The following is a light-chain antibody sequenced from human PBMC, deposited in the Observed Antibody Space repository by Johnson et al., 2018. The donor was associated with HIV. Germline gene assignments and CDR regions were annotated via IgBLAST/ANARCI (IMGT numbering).Light chain of an antibody. CDR3: GTWDSSLSVYV. Sequence: QSVLTQPPSVSAAPGQKVTISCSGSSSNIGNNYVSWFQQLPVTAPKLLIYDNNKRPSGIPDRFSGSKSGTSATLGITGLQTGDEADYYCGTWDSSLSVYVFGTGTKVTVL. J-gene: IGLJ1*01. CDR2: DNN. V-gene: IGLV1-51*01. CDR1: SSNIGNNY.